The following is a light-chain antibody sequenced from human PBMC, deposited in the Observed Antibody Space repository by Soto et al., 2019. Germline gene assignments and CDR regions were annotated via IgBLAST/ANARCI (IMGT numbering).Light chain of an antibody. J-gene: IGKJ1*01. CDR2: EAS. V-gene: IGKV1-5*03. Sequence: DIQMTQSPSALSASVGDRVTITCRASQSISSWLAWYQQKPGKAPKLLIYEASSLESGGPSRFSGSGSGTEFTLTVSSLQPDDFATYYCQQYKSYFRTFGQGTKVEIK. CDR3: QQYKSYFRT. CDR1: QSISSW.